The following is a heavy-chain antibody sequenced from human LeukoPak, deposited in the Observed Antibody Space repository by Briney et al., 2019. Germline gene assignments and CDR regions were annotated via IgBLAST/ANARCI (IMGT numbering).Heavy chain of an antibody. CDR2: IYYSGST. J-gene: IGHJ5*02. CDR1: GGSISTSNYY. Sequence: PSETLSLTCTVSGGSISTSNYYWGWIRQPPGKGLEWIGYIYYSGSTNYNPSLKSRVTISVDTSKNQFSLKLSSVTAADTAVYYCATGVGSGSFEATENWFDPWGQGTLVTVSS. D-gene: IGHD3-10*01. CDR3: ATGVGSGSFEATENWFDP. V-gene: IGHV4-61*05.